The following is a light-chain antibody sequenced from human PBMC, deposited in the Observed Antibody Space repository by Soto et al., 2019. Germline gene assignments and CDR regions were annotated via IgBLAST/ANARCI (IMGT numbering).Light chain of an antibody. V-gene: IGKV3-11*01. CDR1: QTVRSS. J-gene: IGKJ4*01. CDR2: EAS. CDR3: QQHIGWHLN. Sequence: EIVLTQSPATLSLSPGERVTLSCRATQTVRSSLAWYQQKPGQAPRLIIYEASNRATGIPARFSGSGSGTDFTRSISSLEPEDFAVYYCQQHIGWHLNFGGGPKVDI.